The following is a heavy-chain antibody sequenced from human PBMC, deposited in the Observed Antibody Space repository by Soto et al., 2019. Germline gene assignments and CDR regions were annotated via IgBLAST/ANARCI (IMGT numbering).Heavy chain of an antibody. J-gene: IGHJ6*02. CDR3: ARDGAAGSTKGPWYYGMDV. V-gene: IGHV4-59*01. CDR2: IYYSGST. CDR1: GGSISSYY. Sequence: SETLSLTCTVSGGSISSYYWSWIRQPPGKGLEGIGYIYYSGSTNYNPSLKSRVTISVDTSKNQSSVKLSSVTAADTAVYYCARDGAAGSTKGPWYYGMDVWGQGTTVTVSS. D-gene: IGHD2-8*01.